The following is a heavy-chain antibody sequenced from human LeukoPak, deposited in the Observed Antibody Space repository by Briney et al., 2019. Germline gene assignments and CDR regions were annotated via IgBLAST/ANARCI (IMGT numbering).Heavy chain of an antibody. CDR2: IYYSGST. D-gene: IGHD2-15*01. V-gene: IGHV4-59*08. CDR1: GSAISSYG. CDR3: ARHRLVVVAVIDYGMAV. Sequence: SETLSLTYHNTGSAISSYGKDCIWQPPPKDQKKIGYIYYSGSTNYNPSLKSRVTISVDTSKNQFSLKLSSVTATDTAVYYCARHRLVVVAVIDYGMAVWGSGVTFTVFS. J-gene: IGHJ6*01.